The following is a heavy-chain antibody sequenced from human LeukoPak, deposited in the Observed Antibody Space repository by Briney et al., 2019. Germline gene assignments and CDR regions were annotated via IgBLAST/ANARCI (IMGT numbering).Heavy chain of an antibody. CDR3: ARDGGYRYYYYYGMDV. J-gene: IGHJ6*02. D-gene: IGHD3-16*01. CDR2: IIPIFGIA. CDR1: GYTFTSYA. Sequence: SVKVSCKASGYTFTSYAISWVRQAPGQGLEWMGRIIPIFGIANYAQKFQGRVTITADKSTSTAYMELSSLRSEDTAVYYCARDGGYRYYYYYGMDVWGQGTTVTVSS. V-gene: IGHV1-69*04.